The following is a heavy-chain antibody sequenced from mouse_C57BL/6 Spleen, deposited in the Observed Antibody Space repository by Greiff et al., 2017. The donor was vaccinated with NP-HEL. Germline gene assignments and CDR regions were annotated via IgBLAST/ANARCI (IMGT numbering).Heavy chain of an antibody. Sequence: VQLQQPGAELVRPGSSVKLSCKASGYTFTSYWMHWVKQRPIQGLEWIGNIDPSDSETHYNQKFKDKATLTVDKSSSTAYMQLSSLTSEDSAVYYWARGRGYYEMDYWGQGTSVTVSS. CDR2: IDPSDSET. CDR3: ARGRGYYEMDY. V-gene: IGHV1-52*01. J-gene: IGHJ4*01. CDR1: GYTFTSYW.